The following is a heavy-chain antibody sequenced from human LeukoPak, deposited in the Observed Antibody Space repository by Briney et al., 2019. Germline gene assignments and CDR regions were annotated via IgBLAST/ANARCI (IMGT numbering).Heavy chain of an antibody. CDR2: MSSSSSYT. D-gene: IGHD6-19*01. Sequence: GGSLRLSCAGSGHTLGHYHMSCTRQAPGKGLEWVSYMSSSSSYTNYADSVKRRFTISIDNAKTSLYLQLNSLRAEDTAVYYCARGQIAVAGTPRRPPDVWGQVTLVTVSS. V-gene: IGHV3-11*06. CDR3: ARGQIAVAGTPRRPPDV. J-gene: IGHJ4*02. CDR1: GHTLGHYH.